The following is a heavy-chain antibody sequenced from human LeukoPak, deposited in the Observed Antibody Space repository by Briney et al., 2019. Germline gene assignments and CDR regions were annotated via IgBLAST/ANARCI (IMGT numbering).Heavy chain of an antibody. Sequence: SETLSLTCTVSGGSISSYYWSWIRQPPGKGLEWIGYIYYSGSTYYNPSLKSRVTISVDTSKNQFSLKLSSVTAADTAVYYCARLVGIAAAGTGLGDYYYYGMDVWGQGTTVTVSS. V-gene: IGHV4-59*08. CDR2: IYYSGST. D-gene: IGHD6-13*01. CDR1: GGSISSYY. CDR3: ARLVGIAAAGTGLGDYYYYGMDV. J-gene: IGHJ6*02.